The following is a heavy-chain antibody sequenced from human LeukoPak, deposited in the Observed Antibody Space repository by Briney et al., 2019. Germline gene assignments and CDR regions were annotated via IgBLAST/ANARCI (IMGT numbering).Heavy chain of an antibody. V-gene: IGHV3-30*04. Sequence: GGSLRLSCAASGYIFSTYGMHWVRQAPGKGLEWLARISYEGRSKYYLDSVKGRITISRDNSRNTLYLQLHSLRLEDRGVYFCARGSDFWTDRSLPGVLDSWGQGAMVTVSS. CDR1: GYIFSTYG. D-gene: IGHD3/OR15-3a*01. CDR2: ISYEGRSK. CDR3: ARGSDFWTDRSLPGVLDS. J-gene: IGHJ5*02.